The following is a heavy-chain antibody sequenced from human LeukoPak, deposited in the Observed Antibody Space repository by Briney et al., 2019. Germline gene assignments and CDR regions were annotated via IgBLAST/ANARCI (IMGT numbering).Heavy chain of an antibody. J-gene: IGHJ4*02. V-gene: IGHV3-23*01. Sequence: GGSLRLSCAASGFTFSSYAMSWVRQAPGKGLEWVSAISRGGGNTYYADSVKGRFTISRDNSKYTLYLQMDSLSADDTAVYYCAKAAFSQTSYFDYWGQGTLVTAFS. CDR3: AKAAFSQTSYFDY. CDR1: GFTFSSYA. D-gene: IGHD3-16*01. CDR2: ISRGGGNT.